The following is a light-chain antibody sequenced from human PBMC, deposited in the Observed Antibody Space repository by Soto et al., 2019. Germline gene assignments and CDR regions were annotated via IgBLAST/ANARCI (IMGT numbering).Light chain of an antibody. CDR1: RSVLYSSNNKIY. V-gene: IGKV4-1*01. J-gene: IGKJ3*01. CDR2: WAS. CDR3: QQYYDTPFT. Sequence: DIVMTQSPDSLAVSLGERATINCKSSRSVLYSSNNKIYLAWYQQKPGQPPKLLIYWASTRESGVPDRFSGSGSGTDFTLTISSLQAEDVAVYYCQQYYDTPFTFGPGTKVDIK.